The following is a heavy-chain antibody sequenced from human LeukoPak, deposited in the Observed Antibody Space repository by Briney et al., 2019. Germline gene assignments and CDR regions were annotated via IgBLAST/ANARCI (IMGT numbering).Heavy chain of an antibody. CDR2: IYYSGST. J-gene: IGHJ4*02. CDR1: GGSISSYY. Sequence: PSETLSLTCTVSGGSISSYYWSWIRQPPGKGLEWIGYIYYSGSTNYNPSLKSRVTISVDTSKNQFSLKLSSVTAADTAVYYCARVRAPKYYFDYWGQGTLVTVSS. CDR3: ARVRAPKYYFDY. V-gene: IGHV4-59*01.